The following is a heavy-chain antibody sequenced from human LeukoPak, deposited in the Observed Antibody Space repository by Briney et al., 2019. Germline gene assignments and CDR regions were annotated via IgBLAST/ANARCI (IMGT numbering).Heavy chain of an antibody. V-gene: IGHV1-69*13. Sequence: SVKVSCKASGGTFSSYAISWVRQAPGQGLGWMGGIIPIFGTANYAQKFQGRVTITADESTSTAYMELSSLRSEDTAVYYCAREGSYDSSGYNPNFDYWGQGTLVTVSS. CDR3: AREGSYDSSGYNPNFDY. D-gene: IGHD3-22*01. CDR2: IIPIFGTA. CDR1: GGTFSSYA. J-gene: IGHJ4*02.